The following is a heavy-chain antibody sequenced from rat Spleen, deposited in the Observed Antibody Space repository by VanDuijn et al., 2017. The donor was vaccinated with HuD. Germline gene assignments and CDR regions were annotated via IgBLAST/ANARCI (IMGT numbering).Heavy chain of an antibody. CDR2: ISTGGGKT. V-gene: IGHV5-19*01. CDR3: AKEGDGGYSSYPNWFAY. CDR1: GFTFSNYG. D-gene: IGHD1-8*01. Sequence: EVQLVESGGGLVQPGRSLKLSCAASGFTFSNYGMHWIRQAPTKGLEWVASISTGGGKTYYRDSVRGRFTISRDYATNTLYLQMDRLRSEDTATYYCAKEGDGGYSSYPNWFAYWGQGTLVTVSS. J-gene: IGHJ3*01.